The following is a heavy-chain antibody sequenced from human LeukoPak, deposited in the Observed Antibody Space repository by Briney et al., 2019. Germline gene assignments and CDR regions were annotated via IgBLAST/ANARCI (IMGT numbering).Heavy chain of an antibody. CDR2: IYHSGST. D-gene: IGHD2-15*01. CDR3: ARAVYCSGGSCYFHHYGMDV. J-gene: IGHJ6*02. V-gene: IGHV4-59*01. CDR1: GGSISSYY. Sequence: PSETLSLTCTVSGGSISSYYWSWIRQPPGKGLEWIGYIYHSGSTNYNPSLKSRVTISVDTSKNQFSLKLSSVTAADTAVYYCARAVYCSGGSCYFHHYGMDVWGQGTTVTVSS.